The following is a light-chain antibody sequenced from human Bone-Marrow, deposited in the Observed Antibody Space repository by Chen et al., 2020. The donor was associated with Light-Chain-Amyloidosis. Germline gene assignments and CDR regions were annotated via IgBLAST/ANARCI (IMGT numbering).Light chain of an antibody. CDR3: CSYQGGCTPYV. CDR2: EVT. Sequence: QSALTQPASVSGSPGQSITVHCAGTSSDVGVYNLVSWYQQHPGKAPKLMIYEVTKRPSGVSTRFSGSKSGKTASLTISALQAEDEADYYCCSYQGGCTPYVFGTGTKVTVL. CDR1: SSDVGVYNL. J-gene: IGLJ1*01. V-gene: IGLV2-23*02.